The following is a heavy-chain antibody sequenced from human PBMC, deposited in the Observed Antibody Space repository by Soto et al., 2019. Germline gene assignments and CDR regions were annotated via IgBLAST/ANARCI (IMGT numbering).Heavy chain of an antibody. CDR2: ISAYNGNT. CDR1: GYTFTSYG. D-gene: IGHD3-22*01. CDR3: ARPLGYDPTRSRYYYYYGMDV. J-gene: IGHJ6*02. Sequence: GASVKVSGKASGYTFTSYGISWVRQAPGQGLEWMGWISAYNGNTNYAQKLQGRATMTTDTSTSTAYMELRSLRSDDTAVYYCARPLGYDPTRSRYYYYYGMDVWGQGTTVTVSS. V-gene: IGHV1-18*04.